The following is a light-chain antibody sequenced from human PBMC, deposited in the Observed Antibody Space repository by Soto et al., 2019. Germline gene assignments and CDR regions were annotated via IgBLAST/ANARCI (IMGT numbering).Light chain of an antibody. CDR1: SNDVGGFNY. CDR3: SSYTSKSSLI. CDR2: EVR. Sequence: QSALTQPASVSGSPGQSITISCTGTSNDVGGFNYVSWYQQHPGKAPKLMMYEVRNRPSGVSNRFSGSKSGNTASLTISGLLAEDEADYYCSSYTSKSSLIFGGGTQLTVL. J-gene: IGLJ2*01. V-gene: IGLV2-14*01.